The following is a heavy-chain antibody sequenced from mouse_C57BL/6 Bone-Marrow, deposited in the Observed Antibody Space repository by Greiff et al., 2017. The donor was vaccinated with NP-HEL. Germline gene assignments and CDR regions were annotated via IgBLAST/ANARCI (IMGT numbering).Heavy chain of an antibody. D-gene: IGHD1-1*01. Sequence: VQLQQSGAELARPGASVKMSCKASGYTFTSYTMHWVKQRPGQGLEWIGYINPSSGYTKYNQKFKDKATLTADKSSSTAYMQLSSLTSEDSAVYYCARGLRALGGDFEVWGTGTTVTVAS. V-gene: IGHV1-4*01. CDR3: ARGLRALGGDFEV. CDR2: INPSSGYT. J-gene: IGHJ1*03. CDR1: GYTFTSYT.